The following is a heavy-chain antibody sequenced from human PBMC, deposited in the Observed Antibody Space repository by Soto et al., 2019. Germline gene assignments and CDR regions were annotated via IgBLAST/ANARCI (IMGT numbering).Heavy chain of an antibody. CDR1: GYTFTSYD. V-gene: IGHV1-8*01. Sequence: ASVKVSCKASGYTFTSYDINWVRQATGQGLEWMGWMNPNGGNTGYAQKFQGRVTMTRNTSISTAYMELSSLRSEDTAVYYCARFRAGPYYYYGMDVWGQGTAVTVSS. J-gene: IGHJ6*02. CDR2: MNPNGGNT. CDR3: ARFRAGPYYYYGMDV.